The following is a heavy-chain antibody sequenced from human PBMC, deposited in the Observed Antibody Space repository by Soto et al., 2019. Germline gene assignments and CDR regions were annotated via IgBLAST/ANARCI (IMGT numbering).Heavy chain of an antibody. CDR2: MNPKSGNT. CDR1: GYAFNNYD. D-gene: IGHD2-15*01. J-gene: IGHJ3*01. Sequence: QVQLEQSGADVKKPGASVKLSCKASGYAFNNYDINWVRQAAGRGLEWMGWMNPKSGNTGYARKFQGRLTMTRDTFTTTTYLALSSLTFEDTAVYYCARECSGLSCDLHNTLDVCGQGTVVTVSS. V-gene: IGHV1-8*01. CDR3: ARECSGLSCDLHNTLDV.